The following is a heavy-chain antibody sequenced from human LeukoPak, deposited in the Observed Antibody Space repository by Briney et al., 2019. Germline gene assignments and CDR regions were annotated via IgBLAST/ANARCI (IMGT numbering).Heavy chain of an antibody. D-gene: IGHD5-18*01. CDR2: FDPEDGET. Sequence: ASVKVSCKVSGYTLTELSMHWVRQAPGKGLEWMGGFDPEDGETIYAQKFQGRVTMTEDTSTDTAYMELSSLRSEDTAVYYCATAPSWGRGYSYGSYDYWGQGTLVTVSS. CDR3: ATAPSWGRGYSYGSYDY. V-gene: IGHV1-24*01. J-gene: IGHJ4*02. CDR1: GYTLTELS.